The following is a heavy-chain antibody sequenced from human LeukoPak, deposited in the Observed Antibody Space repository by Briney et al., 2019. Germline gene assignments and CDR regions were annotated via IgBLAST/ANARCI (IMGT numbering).Heavy chain of an antibody. J-gene: IGHJ4*02. D-gene: IGHD3-22*01. CDR3: ARGGRYYDSSGYPIDY. CDR1: GFTFSSYG. V-gene: IGHV3-23*01. CDR2: ISGSGGST. Sequence: GGTLRLSCAASGFTFSSYGMSWVRQAPGKGLEWVSAISGSGGSTYYADSVKGRFTISRDNSKNSLYLQMNSLRAEDTAVYYCARGGRYYDSSGYPIDYWGQGTLVTVSS.